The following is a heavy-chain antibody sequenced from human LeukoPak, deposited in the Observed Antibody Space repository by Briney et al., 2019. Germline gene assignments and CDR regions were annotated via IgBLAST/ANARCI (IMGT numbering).Heavy chain of an antibody. CDR2: IYTSGST. Sequence: SETLSLTCTVSGGSISSYYWSWIRQPAGKGLEWIGRIYTSGSTNYNPSLKSRVTMSVDTSKNQFSLKLSSVTAADTAIFYCAREGGYYYDSSGNFDYWGQGTLVTVSS. CDR3: AREGGYYYDSSGNFDY. CDR1: GGSISSYY. D-gene: IGHD3-22*01. V-gene: IGHV4-4*07. J-gene: IGHJ4*02.